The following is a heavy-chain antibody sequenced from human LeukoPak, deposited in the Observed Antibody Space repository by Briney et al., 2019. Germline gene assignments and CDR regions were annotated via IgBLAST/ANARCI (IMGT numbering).Heavy chain of an antibody. V-gene: IGHV4-39*07. CDR3: ARTYYYDSGGYYYLYYFDY. J-gene: IGHJ4*02. CDR2: IYYSGST. CDR1: GGSINSSPHY. D-gene: IGHD3-22*01. Sequence: SETLSLTCIVSGGSINSSPHYWGWIRQPPGKGLEWIGSIYYSGSTYYNPSLKSRVTISVDTSKNQFSLKLSSVTAADTAVYYCARTYYYDSGGYYYLYYFDYWAREPWSPSPQ.